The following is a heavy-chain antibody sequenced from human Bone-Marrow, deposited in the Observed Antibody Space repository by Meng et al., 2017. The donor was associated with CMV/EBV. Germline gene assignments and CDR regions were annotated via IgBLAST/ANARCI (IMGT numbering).Heavy chain of an antibody. CDR3: ARDLGWFRIDP. V-gene: IGHV3-23*01. CDR2: VSGRDGGT. D-gene: IGHD6-19*01. Sequence: GGSLRLSCAASGVTFSNHGMSWVRQAPGKGLEWVSGVSGRDGGTYNADAVKGRFTISRDNPKNTLNLQINSLRAEDTAVYYCARDLGWFRIDPWGQGTLVTVSS. J-gene: IGHJ5*02. CDR1: GVTFSNHG.